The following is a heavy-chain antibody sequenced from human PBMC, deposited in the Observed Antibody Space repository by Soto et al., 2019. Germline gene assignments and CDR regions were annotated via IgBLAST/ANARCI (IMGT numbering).Heavy chain of an antibody. V-gene: IGHV3-7*01. CDR3: GKGRLLLLDIVLVRAGIVFDY. D-gene: IGHD2-2*03. Sequence: EVQLVESGGGLVQPGGSLRLSCAASGFTFSSYWMSWVRQAPGKGLEWVANIKQDGSAKYYVDSVKGRFTISRDNAKNSLYLQMKRRRDEDAAVYYCGKGRLLLLDIVLVRAGIVFDYWRQGARVTVS. CDR2: IKQDGSAK. CDR1: GFTFSSYW. J-gene: IGHJ4*02.